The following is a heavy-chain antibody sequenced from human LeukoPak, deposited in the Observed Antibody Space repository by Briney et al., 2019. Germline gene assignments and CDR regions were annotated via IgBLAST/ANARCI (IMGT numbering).Heavy chain of an antibody. Sequence: PSETLSLTCTVSGGSISSSSYYWGWIRQPPGKGLEWIGSIYYSGSTYYNPSLKSRVTISVDTSKNQFSLKLSSVTAADTAVYYCARKRSPYGDVDYFDYWGQGTLVTVSS. V-gene: IGHV4-39*01. D-gene: IGHD4-17*01. CDR3: ARKRSPYGDVDYFDY. CDR1: GGSISSSSYY. J-gene: IGHJ4*02. CDR2: IYYSGST.